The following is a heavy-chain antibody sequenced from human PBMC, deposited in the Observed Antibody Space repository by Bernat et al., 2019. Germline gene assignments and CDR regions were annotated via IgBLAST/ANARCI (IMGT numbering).Heavy chain of an antibody. V-gene: IGHV2-70*11. CDR1: GFSLITRGMC. J-gene: IGHJ5*02. CDR3: ARTWYYSWSGPDQGLSRRVANWFDP. D-gene: IGHD3-3*01. Sequence: RVTLRVSGPALVKPTQTLTLTCTFSGFSLITRGMCVSWIRQPPGKALEWLSRIDWDDDKFYSTSLRTRLTVSKDTSKNQVVLTMTNMDPVDTATYYCARTWYYSWSGPDQGLSRRVANWFDPWGQGTLVTVSS. CDR2: IDWDDDK.